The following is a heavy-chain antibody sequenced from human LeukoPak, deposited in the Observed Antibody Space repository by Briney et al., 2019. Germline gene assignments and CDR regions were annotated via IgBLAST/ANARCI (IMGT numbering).Heavy chain of an antibody. CDR3: ARVKGGAAAGTLDY. J-gene: IGHJ4*02. CDR2: IYYSGST. V-gene: IGHV4-59*11. Sequence: WETLSLTCTVSGGTISSHYWSWIRQPPGKGLEWVGYIYYSGSTNYNPSLKRRVTISVDTYKNQFSLKLSSVTAADTAVYYCARVKGGAAAGTLDYWGQGTLVTVSS. CDR1: GGTISSHY. D-gene: IGHD6-13*01.